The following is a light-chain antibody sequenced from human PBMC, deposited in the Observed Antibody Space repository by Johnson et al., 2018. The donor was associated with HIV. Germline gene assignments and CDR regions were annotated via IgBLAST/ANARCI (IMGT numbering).Light chain of an antibody. V-gene: IGLV1-51*02. Sequence: QSVLTQPPSVSAAPGQKVTISCSGSSSNIGNNYVSWYQQLPGTAPKFFIYENDKRPSGIPDRFSGPKSGPSATLGITGLQTGDEADYYCGTWDSSLSAYVFGSGTKVTVL. J-gene: IGLJ1*01. CDR1: SSNIGNNY. CDR2: END. CDR3: GTWDSSLSAYV.